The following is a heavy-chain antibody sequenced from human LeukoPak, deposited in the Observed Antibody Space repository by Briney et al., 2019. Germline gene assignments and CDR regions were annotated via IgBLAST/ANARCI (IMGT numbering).Heavy chain of an antibody. J-gene: IGHJ5*02. Sequence: GRSLRLSCAASGFTFSSYGMHWVRQAPGKGLEWVAVISYDGSNKYYADSVKGRFTISRDNSKNTLYLQMNSLRAEDTAVYYCARIPHWYYDSKLASNWFDPWGQGTLVTVSS. D-gene: IGHD3-3*01. CDR2: ISYDGSNK. V-gene: IGHV3-30*03. CDR1: GFTFSSYG. CDR3: ARIPHWYYDSKLASNWFDP.